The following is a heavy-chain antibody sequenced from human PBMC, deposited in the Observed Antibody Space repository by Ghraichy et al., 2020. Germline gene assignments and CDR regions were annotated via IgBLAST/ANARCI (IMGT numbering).Heavy chain of an antibody. CDR3: ARDSGVNERLFYVDY. CDR2: IRHDGSNK. V-gene: IGHV3-33*01. D-gene: IGHD1-1*01. CDR1: GFTFSSYG. Sequence: GGSLRLSCAASGFTFSSYGMHWVRQAPGKGLEWVAVIRHDGSNKYYADSVKGRFTISRDNAKNTLYLQMNSLRAEDTAVYYCARDSGVNERLFYVDYLGQESLVTVSS. J-gene: IGHJ4*02.